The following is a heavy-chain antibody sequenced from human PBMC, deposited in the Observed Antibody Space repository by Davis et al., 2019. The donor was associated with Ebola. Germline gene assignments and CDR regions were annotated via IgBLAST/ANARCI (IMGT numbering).Heavy chain of an antibody. CDR1: GGSISSYY. J-gene: IGHJ4*02. CDR3: ARDAPDYGDYTPAFDY. CDR2: IYYSGST. D-gene: IGHD4-17*01. Sequence: PSETLSLTCTVSGGSISSYYWSWIRQPPGKGLEWIGYIYYSGSTNYNPSLKSRVTISVDTSKNQFSLKLSSVTAADTAVYYCARDAPDYGDYTPAFDYWGQGTLVTVSS. V-gene: IGHV4-59*12.